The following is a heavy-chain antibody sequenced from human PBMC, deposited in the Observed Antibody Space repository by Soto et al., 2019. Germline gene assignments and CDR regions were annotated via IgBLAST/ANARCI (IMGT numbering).Heavy chain of an antibody. CDR3: ARESGGATATLDYYYFYMDV. CDR1: GYTFSDYY. Sequence: QVQLVQSGAEVKKPGASVTVSCKASGYTFSDYYLHWVRQAPGQGPEWMGRINPNSGDAKFAQKFQGRVNMTRDTSVRTAFMELNWLKSDDTAVYYCARESGGATATLDYYYFYMDVWGKGTTVTVSS. D-gene: IGHD5-12*01. J-gene: IGHJ6*03. CDR2: INPNSGDA. V-gene: IGHV1-2*06.